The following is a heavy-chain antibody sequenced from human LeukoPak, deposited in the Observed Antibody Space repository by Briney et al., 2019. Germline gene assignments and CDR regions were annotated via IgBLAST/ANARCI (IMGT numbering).Heavy chain of an antibody. CDR1: GGSISSGSYY. D-gene: IGHD3-22*01. CDR3: ARALTMTDAFDI. Sequence: ASETLSLTCTASGGSISSGSYYWSRIRQPAGKGLEWIGRIHTSGTTNYNPSLKSHVTISVDTSKNQFSLKLSSVTAADTAVYYCARALTMTDAFDIWGQGTMVTVSS. CDR2: IHTSGTT. J-gene: IGHJ3*02. V-gene: IGHV4-61*02.